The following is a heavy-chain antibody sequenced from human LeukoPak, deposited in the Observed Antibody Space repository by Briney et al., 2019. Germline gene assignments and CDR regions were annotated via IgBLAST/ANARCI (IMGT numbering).Heavy chain of an antibody. J-gene: IGHJ4*02. D-gene: IGHD6-19*01. V-gene: IGHV4-61*02. Sequence: TLSLTCTVSGCSISSGSYYWSWIRQPAGKGLEWIGRIYTSGSTNYNPSLKSRVTISVDTSKNQFSLKLSSVTAADTAVYYCARDGWAGTDYWGQGTLVTVSS. CDR2: IYTSGST. CDR1: GCSISSGSYY. CDR3: ARDGWAGTDY.